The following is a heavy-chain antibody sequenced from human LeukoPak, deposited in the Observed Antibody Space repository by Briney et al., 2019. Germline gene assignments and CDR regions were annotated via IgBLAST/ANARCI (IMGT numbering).Heavy chain of an antibody. Sequence: SVKVSCKASGGTFSSYAISWVRQAPGQGLEWMGGIIPIFGTANYAQKFQGRVTITADKSTSTAYMELSSLRSEDTAVYYCARGQSPYYYDSSGYGGAFDIWGQGTMVTVSS. CDR2: IIPIFGTA. J-gene: IGHJ3*02. CDR1: GGTFSSYA. CDR3: ARGQSPYYYDSSGYGGAFDI. D-gene: IGHD3-22*01. V-gene: IGHV1-69*06.